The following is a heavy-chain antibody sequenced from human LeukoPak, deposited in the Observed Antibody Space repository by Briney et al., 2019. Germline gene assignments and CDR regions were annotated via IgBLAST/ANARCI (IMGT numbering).Heavy chain of an antibody. CDR1: GYTFINYG. D-gene: IGHD3-9*01. J-gene: IGHJ6*02. CDR3: ARDWLPTHYGMDV. V-gene: IGHV1-18*01. CDR2: ISAYNGDT. Sequence: GASVKVSCKTSGYTFINYGIRWVRQAPGQGLEWMGWISAYNGDTKYSQKFQGRVTITRDTSASTAYMELSSLRSEDTAVYYCARDWLPTHYGMDVWGQGTTVTVSS.